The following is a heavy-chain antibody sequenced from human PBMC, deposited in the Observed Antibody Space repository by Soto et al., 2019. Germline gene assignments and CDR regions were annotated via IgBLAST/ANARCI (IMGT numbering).Heavy chain of an antibody. D-gene: IGHD6-13*01. V-gene: IGHV2-70*01. CDR1: GFSLSTSGMC. Sequence: SGPTLVNPTQTLTLTCTFSGFSLSTSGMCVSWIRQPPGKALEWLALIDWDDDKYYSTSLKTRLTISKDTSKNQVVLTMTNMDPVDTATYYCARTLLEFIAALGGYYYYYGMDVWGQGTTVTVSS. CDR3: ARTLLEFIAALGGYYYYYGMDV. CDR2: IDWDDDK. J-gene: IGHJ6*02.